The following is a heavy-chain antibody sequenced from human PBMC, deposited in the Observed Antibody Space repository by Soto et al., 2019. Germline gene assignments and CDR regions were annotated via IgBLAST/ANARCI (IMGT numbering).Heavy chain of an antibody. J-gene: IGHJ4*02. Sequence: EVQLVEAGGGLVQPGGSLRLSCAASGFTVSSNYMSWVRQAPGKGLEWVSVIYSGGSTYYADSVKGSFTISRDNSKNTLYLQMNSLRAEDAAVYYCARVRGGMGYFDYWGQGTLVTVSS. CDR3: ARVRGGMGYFDY. CDR1: GFTVSSNY. V-gene: IGHV3-66*01. D-gene: IGHD6-13*01. CDR2: IYSGGST.